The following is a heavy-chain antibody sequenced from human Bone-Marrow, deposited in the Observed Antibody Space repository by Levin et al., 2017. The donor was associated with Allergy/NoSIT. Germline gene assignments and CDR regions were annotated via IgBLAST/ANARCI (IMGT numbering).Heavy chain of an antibody. Sequence: VASVKVSCKTSGYTFTGQALNWVRQAPGQGLEWMGRINPNTGGANYAQKFKGRVTITRVTSIRTAYMELRRLTSDDTAVYYCARDEEFCSTTTCLRWFDPWGQGTLVTVSS. CDR2: INPNTGGA. D-gene: IGHD2-2*01. CDR1: GYTFTGQA. CDR3: ARDEEFCSTTTCLRWFDP. J-gene: IGHJ5*02. V-gene: IGHV1-2*06.